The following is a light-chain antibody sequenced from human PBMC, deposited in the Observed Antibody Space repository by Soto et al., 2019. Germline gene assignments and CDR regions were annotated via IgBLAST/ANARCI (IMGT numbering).Light chain of an antibody. J-gene: IGLJ1*01. CDR2: DVT. Sequence: QSALTQPRSVSGSPGQSVTISCTGTSSDVGGYNYVSWYQQHPGKAPKLMIYDVTYRPSGVPDRFSGSKSDNTASLTISGLQAEDEADYYCCSYAGSYGLYVFGTGTKVTVL. V-gene: IGLV2-11*01. CDR3: CSYAGSYGLYV. CDR1: SSDVGGYNY.